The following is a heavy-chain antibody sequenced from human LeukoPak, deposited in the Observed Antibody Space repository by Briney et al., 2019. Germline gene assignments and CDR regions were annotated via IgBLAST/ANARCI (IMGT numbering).Heavy chain of an antibody. Sequence: ASVKVSCKASGYTFTSYYMHWVRQAPGQGLEWMGIINPSGGSTSYAQKFQSRVTMTRDTSTSTVYMELSSLRSEDTAVYYCARDWAYCGGDCHRYLGYWGQGTLVTVSS. V-gene: IGHV1-46*01. CDR1: GYTFTSYY. D-gene: IGHD2-21*02. CDR3: ARDWAYCGGDCHRYLGY. J-gene: IGHJ4*02. CDR2: INPSGGST.